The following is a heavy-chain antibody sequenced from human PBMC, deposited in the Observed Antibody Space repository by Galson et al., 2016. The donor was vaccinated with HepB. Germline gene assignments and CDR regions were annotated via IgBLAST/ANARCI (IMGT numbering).Heavy chain of an antibody. D-gene: IGHD2-15*01. CDR2: LSVSGAYT. CDR3: AKGDILAATHNTAFDM. V-gene: IGHV3-21*01. J-gene: IGHJ3*02. Sequence: SLRLSCAASGFTFSTYAMSWVRLAPGKGLEWVSSLSVSGAYTYYADSVKGRFTISRDNVRNSLYLQMNSLRAEDTAVYYCAKGDILAATHNTAFDMWGQGTMVTVSS. CDR1: GFTFSTYA.